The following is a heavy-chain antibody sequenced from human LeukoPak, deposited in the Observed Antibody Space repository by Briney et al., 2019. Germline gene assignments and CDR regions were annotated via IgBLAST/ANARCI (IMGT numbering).Heavy chain of an antibody. CDR2: LSGSGAST. CDR3: SKLVTTVITPFDY. D-gene: IGHD4-23*01. V-gene: IGHV3-23*01. CDR1: GFTFSNYA. Sequence: GGSLRLSCAASGFTFSNYAMSWVRQAPGKGLEWVSALSGSGASTYYADSVKGRFTISRDNSKNTLYLQMNSLRAEDTAGYYCSKLVTTVITPFDYWGQGTLVIVSS. J-gene: IGHJ4*02.